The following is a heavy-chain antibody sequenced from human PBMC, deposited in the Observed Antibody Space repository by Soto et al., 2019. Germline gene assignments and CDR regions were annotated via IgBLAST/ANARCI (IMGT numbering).Heavy chain of an antibody. CDR1: GYTFTSYG. CDR3: ARSQGSSTSLEIYYYYYYGMDV. CDR2: IIPISGTA. J-gene: IGHJ6*02. V-gene: IGHV1-69*13. Sequence: SVKASCKASGYTFTSYGISWVRQAPGQGLEWMGGIIPISGTANYAQKFQGRVTITADESTSTAYMELSSLRSEDTAVYYCARSQGSSTSLEIYYYYYYGMDVWGQGTTVTVSS. D-gene: IGHD2-2*01.